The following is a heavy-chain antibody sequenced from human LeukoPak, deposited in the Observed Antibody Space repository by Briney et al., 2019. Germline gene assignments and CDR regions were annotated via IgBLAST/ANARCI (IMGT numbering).Heavy chain of an antibody. CDR3: AREGPGYYYGSGSIDY. CDR1: GFTFSSYS. J-gene: IGHJ4*02. V-gene: IGHV3-21*01. CDR2: ISSSSSYI. D-gene: IGHD3-10*01. Sequence: GGSLRLSCAASGFTFSSYSMNWVRQAPGKGLEWVSSISSSSSYIYYADSVKGRFTISRDNAKNSLYLQMNSLRAEDTAVYYCAREGPGYYYGSGSIDYWGQGTLVTVSS.